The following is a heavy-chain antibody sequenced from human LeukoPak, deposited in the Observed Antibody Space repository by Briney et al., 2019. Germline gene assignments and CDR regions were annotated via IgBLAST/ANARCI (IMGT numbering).Heavy chain of an antibody. V-gene: IGHV3-13*01. Sequence: GGSLRLSCAASGFTFSSYDMHWVRQATGKGLEWVSAIGTAGDTYYPGSVKGRFTISRENAKNSLYLQMNSLRAEDTAVYYCARVATGDYPYYFDYWGQGTLVTVSS. CDR1: GFTFSSYD. D-gene: IGHD4-17*01. CDR2: IGTAGDT. CDR3: ARVATGDYPYYFDY. J-gene: IGHJ4*02.